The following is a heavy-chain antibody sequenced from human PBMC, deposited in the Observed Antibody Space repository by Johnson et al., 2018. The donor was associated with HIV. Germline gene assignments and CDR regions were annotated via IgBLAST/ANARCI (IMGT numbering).Heavy chain of an antibody. Sequence: MLLVESGGGVVQPGRSLRLSCAASGFIFRNYWMHWVRQTPGKGLVWVARIYSDGSDTAYADSVKGRFTISRDNAKKTLYLQMNSLRAEDTAVYYCARKQWLEIPSDALDVWGQGTMVTVSS. CDR3: ARKQWLEIPSDALDV. V-gene: IGHV3-74*03. D-gene: IGHD6-19*01. J-gene: IGHJ3*01. CDR1: GFIFRNYW. CDR2: IYSDGSDT.